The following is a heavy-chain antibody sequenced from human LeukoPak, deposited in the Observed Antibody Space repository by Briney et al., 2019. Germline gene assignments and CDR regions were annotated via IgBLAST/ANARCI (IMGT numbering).Heavy chain of an antibody. CDR1: GGSTSSHY. V-gene: IGHV4-59*11. Sequence: SETLSLTCAVSGGSTSSHYWSWIRQPPGKGLEWIGCIYYNGNTNYNPSLKSRVTISEDTSKNQFSLKLNSVTAADTAVYYCASGDGSSGYYGSLSGAFDIWGQGTMVTVSS. J-gene: IGHJ3*02. CDR3: ASGDGSSGYYGSLSGAFDI. D-gene: IGHD3-22*01. CDR2: IYYNGNT.